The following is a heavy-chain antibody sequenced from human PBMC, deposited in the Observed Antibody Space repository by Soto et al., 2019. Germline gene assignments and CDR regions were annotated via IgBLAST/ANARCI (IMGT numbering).Heavy chain of an antibody. V-gene: IGHV1-8*01. D-gene: IGHD1-26*01. J-gene: IGHJ4*02. Sequence: QVQLVPSGAEVMEPGASVKVSCKASGYSFTSLDINWVRQTTGQGLEWMGWMQPSSGRTGYAQKFQGRVTMTRDTSINTAYMALSSLTSDDTAFYYCARGVTAGVDYWGQGTLVTVSS. CDR3: ARGVTAGVDY. CDR2: MQPSSGRT. CDR1: GYSFTSLD.